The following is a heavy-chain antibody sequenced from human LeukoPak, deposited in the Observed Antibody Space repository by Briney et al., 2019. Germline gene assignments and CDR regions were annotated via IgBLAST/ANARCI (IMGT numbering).Heavy chain of an antibody. CDR1: GYTFTGYY. D-gene: IGHD6-19*01. CDR2: INPNSGGT. V-gene: IGHV1-2*02. Sequence: ASVTVSCKASGYTFTGYYLHWLRQAPGQGLEWIGWINPNSGGTNYAQKFQGRVTITRDTSISTAYMDLSSLRSDDTAIYYCASAPHGSGWENDAFDIWGQGTMVTVSS. CDR3: ASAPHGSGWENDAFDI. J-gene: IGHJ3*02.